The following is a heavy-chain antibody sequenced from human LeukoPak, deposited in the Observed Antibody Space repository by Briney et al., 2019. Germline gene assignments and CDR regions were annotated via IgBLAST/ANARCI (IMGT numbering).Heavy chain of an antibody. J-gene: IGHJ4*02. V-gene: IGHV4-59*01. Sequence: PSETLSLTCTVSGGSISSYYWSWIRQPPGKGLEWIGYIYYSGSTNYNPSLKSRVTISVDTSKNQFSLKLSSVTAADTAVYYCAGESQGQWLDYFDYWGQGTLVTVSS. D-gene: IGHD6-19*01. CDR3: AGESQGQWLDYFDY. CDR1: GGSISSYY. CDR2: IYYSGST.